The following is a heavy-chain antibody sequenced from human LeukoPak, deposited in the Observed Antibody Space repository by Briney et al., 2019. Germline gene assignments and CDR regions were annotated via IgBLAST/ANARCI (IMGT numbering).Heavy chain of an antibody. D-gene: IGHD6-13*01. V-gene: IGHV1-8*01. J-gene: IGHJ4*02. CDR3: ARGGRFTMGAADTIDY. CDR1: GYTFTSYD. CDR2: MNPNSGNT. Sequence: ASVKVSCKASGYTFTSYDINWVRQATGQGLEWMGWMNPNSGNTGHAQKFQGRVTMTRNTSISTAYMELSSLRSEDTAVYYCARGGRFTMGAADTIDYWGQGTLVTVSS.